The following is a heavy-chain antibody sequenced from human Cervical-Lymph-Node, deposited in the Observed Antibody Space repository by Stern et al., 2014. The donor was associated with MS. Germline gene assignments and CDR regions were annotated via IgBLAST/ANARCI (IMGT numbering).Heavy chain of an antibody. J-gene: IGHJ4*02. Sequence: EVQLVQSGAELKEPGESLKISCKTSGYNFINYWIAWVRQVPGKCLEWIGISYPGDSDTRYSPSFQGHVTMSVDKSKTTAYLQWKSLKASDTAVYYCARWSVACDYWGQGALITVSS. CDR1: GYNFINYW. CDR2: SYPGDSDT. V-gene: IGHV5-51*03. D-gene: IGHD2-21*01. CDR3: ARWSVACDY.